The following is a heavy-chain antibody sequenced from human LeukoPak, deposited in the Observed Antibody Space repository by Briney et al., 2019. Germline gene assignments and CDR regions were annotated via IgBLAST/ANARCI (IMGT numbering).Heavy chain of an antibody. J-gene: IGHJ4*02. D-gene: IGHD6-19*01. Sequence: SSETLSLTCTVSGGSISSSSYYWGWIRQPPGKGLEWIVSIYYSGSTYYNPSRKSRVTISVATSKNQFSLTLSSVTAADTSVYYCARHRRDSSGWKYYFDYWGQGTLVTVSS. CDR3: ARHRRDSSGWKYYFDY. CDR2: IYYSGST. V-gene: IGHV4-39*01. CDR1: GGSISSSSYY.